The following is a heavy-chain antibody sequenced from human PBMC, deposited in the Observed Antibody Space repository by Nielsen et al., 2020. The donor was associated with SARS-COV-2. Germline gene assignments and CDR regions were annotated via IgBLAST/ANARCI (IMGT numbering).Heavy chain of an antibody. CDR2: ISGSGGST. D-gene: IGHD2-15*01. CDR1: WFTVSSNY. V-gene: IGHV3-23*01. CDR3: ARGGRFLLGWGVDV. J-gene: IGHJ6*02. Sequence: GESPKTPRAAPWFTVSSNYMSRVRQAPGKGPEWVSAISGSGGSTYYADSVKGRFTISRDNSKNTLYLQMNSLRAEDTAVYYCARGGRFLLGWGVDVWGQGTTVTVSS.